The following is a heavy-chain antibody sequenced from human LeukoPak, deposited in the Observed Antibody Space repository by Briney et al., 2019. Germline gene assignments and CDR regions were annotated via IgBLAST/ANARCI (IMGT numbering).Heavy chain of an antibody. V-gene: IGHV4-4*02. CDR1: GGSISNTNW. CDR2: VNLQGST. CDR3: AREGGPYRPLDY. Sequence: SETLSLTCGVSGGSISNTNWWTLVRQPPGKGLEWIGEVNLQGSTNYNPSLKSRVAISVDKSENHISLKLTSVTAADTAVYSCAREGGPYRPLDYSGQGTLVTVAS. J-gene: IGHJ4*02.